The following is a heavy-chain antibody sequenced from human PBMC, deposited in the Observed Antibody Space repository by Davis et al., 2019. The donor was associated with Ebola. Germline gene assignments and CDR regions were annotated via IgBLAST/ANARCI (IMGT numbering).Heavy chain of an antibody. CDR3: ARDAKWVDFWSGPPHYMDV. CDR2: ISSSGSTI. D-gene: IGHD3-3*01. CDR1: GFTFSDYY. Sequence: PGSSLKISCAASGFTFSDYYMSWIRQAPGKGLEWVSYISSSGSTIYYADSVKGRFTISRDNAKNSLYLQMNSLRAEDTAVYYCARDAKWVDFWSGPPHYMDVWGKGTTVTVSS. V-gene: IGHV3-11*04. J-gene: IGHJ6*03.